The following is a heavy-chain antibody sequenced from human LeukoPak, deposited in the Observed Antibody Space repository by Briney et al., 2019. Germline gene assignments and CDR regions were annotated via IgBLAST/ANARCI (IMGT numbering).Heavy chain of an antibody. J-gene: IGHJ4*02. D-gene: IGHD4-23*01. CDR1: GGSFSGYY. CDR2: INHSGST. V-gene: IGHV4-34*01. Sequence: SETLSLTCAVYGGSFSGYYWSWIRQPPGKGLEWIGEINHSGSTNYNPSLKSRVTISVDTSKNQFYLKLSSVTAADTAVYYCARGRYGGRHPIDYWGQGTLVTVSS. CDR3: ARGRYGGRHPIDY.